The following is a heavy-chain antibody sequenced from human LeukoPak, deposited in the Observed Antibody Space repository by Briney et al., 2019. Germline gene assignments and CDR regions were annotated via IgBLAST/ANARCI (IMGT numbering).Heavy chain of an antibody. CDR1: GYSFTSYW. CDR2: IYPSDSDT. D-gene: IGHD6-13*01. Sequence: GESLKISCKGSGYSFTSYWIGWVRQMPGKGLELMGIIYPSDSDTRYSPSFQGQVTFSADKSISTAYLQWSSLKASDTAMYYCARLGEAAAGTSDYYYYGMDVWGQGTTVTVSS. V-gene: IGHV5-51*01. CDR3: ARLGEAAAGTSDYYYYGMDV. J-gene: IGHJ6*02.